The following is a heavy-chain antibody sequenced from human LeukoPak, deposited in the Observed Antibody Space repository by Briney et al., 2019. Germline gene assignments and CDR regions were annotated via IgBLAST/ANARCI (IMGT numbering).Heavy chain of an antibody. CDR3: ARWRGAQSEFEF. CDR1: GFTFSNYW. V-gene: IGHV3-7*01. Sequence: GGSLRLSCAASGFTFSNYWMSWVRQAPGKGLECVASIKQDGSEKEYVDSVKGRFTISRDNAKNSLYLQMISLRADDTAVYFCARWRGAQSEFEFWGQGTLVTVSS. CDR2: IKQDGSEK. J-gene: IGHJ4*02. D-gene: IGHD3-3*01.